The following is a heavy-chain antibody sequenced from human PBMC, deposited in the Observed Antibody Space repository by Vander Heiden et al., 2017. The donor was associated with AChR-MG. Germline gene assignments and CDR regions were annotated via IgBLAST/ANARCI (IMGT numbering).Heavy chain of an antibody. J-gene: IGHJ3*02. CDR1: GFTVSSNY. CDR2: IYSGGST. CDR3: ARDYRNRAFDI. V-gene: IGHV3-53*02. Sequence: EVQLVETGGGLIQPGESLRLSCAASGFTVSSNYMSWVRQAPGKGLEWVSVIYSGGSTYYADSVKGRFTISRDNSKNTLYLQMNSLRAEDTAVYYCARDYRNRAFDIWGQGTMVTVSS.